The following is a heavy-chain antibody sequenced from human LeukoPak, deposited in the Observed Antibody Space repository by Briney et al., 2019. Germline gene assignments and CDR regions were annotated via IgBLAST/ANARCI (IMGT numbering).Heavy chain of an antibody. J-gene: IGHJ4*02. CDR1: GYTFTSYG. CDR3: ARDHRGWFGELFGFDY. Sequence: GASVKVSCKASGYTFTSYGISWVRQAPGQGLEWMGWISAYNGNTNYAQKLQGRVTMTTDTSTSTAYMELRSLRSDDTAVYYCARDHRGWFGELFGFDYWGQGTLVTVSS. D-gene: IGHD3-10*01. V-gene: IGHV1-18*01. CDR2: ISAYNGNT.